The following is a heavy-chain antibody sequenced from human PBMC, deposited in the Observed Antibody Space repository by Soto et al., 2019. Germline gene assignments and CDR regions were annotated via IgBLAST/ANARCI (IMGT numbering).Heavy chain of an antibody. CDR1: GGSISSGGYS. V-gene: IGHV4-30-2*01. CDR3: ARGTTVGSQIGGRWFDP. CDR2: RYHSGST. D-gene: IGHD4-17*01. Sequence: QLPLQESGSGLVKPSQTLSLTCAVSGGSISSGGYSWSWIRQPPGKGLEWIGYRYHSGSTYYNPSRKSRVTRSVDRAKNQFSRKLSTVTAADTAVYDCARGTTVGSQIGGRWFDPWGQGTLVTVSS. J-gene: IGHJ5*02.